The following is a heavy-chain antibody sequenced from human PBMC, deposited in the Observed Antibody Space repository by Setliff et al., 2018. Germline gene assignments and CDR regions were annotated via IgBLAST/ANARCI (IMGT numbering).Heavy chain of an antibody. J-gene: IGHJ4*02. D-gene: IGHD2-15*01. CDR1: GDSISGDY. CDR2: IHYSGST. Sequence: KASETLSLTCTVSGDSISGDYWSWIRQPPGKGLEWIGFIHYSGSTNYNHSLKSRVTISLDTPKNQFSLRLSSVTAADTAVYYCARTRYGLGGRPYWGQGTLVTVSS. CDR3: ARTRYGLGGRPY. V-gene: IGHV4-59*01.